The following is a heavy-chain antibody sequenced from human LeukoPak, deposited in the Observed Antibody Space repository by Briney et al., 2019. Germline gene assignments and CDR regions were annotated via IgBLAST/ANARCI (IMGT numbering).Heavy chain of an antibody. V-gene: IGHV1-18*01. D-gene: IGHD3-10*01. CDR1: GYTFTSYG. CDR2: ISAYNGNT. Sequence: ASVKVSCKASGYTFTSYGISWVRQAPGQGLEWMGWISAYNGNTDYAQKLQGRVTMTRDTSTSTVYMELSSLRSEDTAVYYCARAVREDSGSYYFDYWGQGTLVTVSS. CDR3: ARAVREDSGSYYFDY. J-gene: IGHJ4*02.